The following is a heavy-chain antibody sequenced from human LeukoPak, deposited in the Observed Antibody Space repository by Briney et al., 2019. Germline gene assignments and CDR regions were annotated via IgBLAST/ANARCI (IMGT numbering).Heavy chain of an antibody. D-gene: IGHD4-17*01. Sequence: PSETLSLTCAVYGGSFSGYYWSWIRQPPGKGLEWIGEINHSGSTNYNPSLKSRVTISVDTSKNQFSLKLSSVTAADTAAYYCARGHTTVTPFDYWGQGTLVTVSS. V-gene: IGHV4-34*01. CDR2: INHSGST. J-gene: IGHJ4*02. CDR3: ARGHTTVTPFDY. CDR1: GGSFSGYY.